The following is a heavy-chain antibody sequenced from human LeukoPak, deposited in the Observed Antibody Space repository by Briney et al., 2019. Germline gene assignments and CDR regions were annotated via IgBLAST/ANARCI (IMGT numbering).Heavy chain of an antibody. D-gene: IGHD3-22*01. Sequence: GGSLRLSCAASGFTFSDYSMNWVRRAPGKGLEWDASTGSGSSWIYYADSVRGRFTISRDNAKNSLFLQMNSLRAEDTAVYYCATDKYYYDSSGGGYYFDYWGQGTLVTVSS. V-gene: IGHV3-21*01. J-gene: IGHJ4*02. CDR3: ATDKYYYDSSGGGYYFDY. CDR1: GFTFSDYS. CDR2: TGSGSSWI.